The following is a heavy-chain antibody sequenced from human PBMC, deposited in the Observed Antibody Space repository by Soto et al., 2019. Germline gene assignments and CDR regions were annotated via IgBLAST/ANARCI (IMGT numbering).Heavy chain of an antibody. CDR3: TRGGGYSGYDPFDY. CDR2: INGGGSSA. V-gene: IGHV3-74*01. Sequence: EVQLVESGGDLVQPGGSLRLSCAASGFSFSIFWMHWVLQAPGKGLVWVSSINGGGSSADYADSVKGRFTFSRDNAKNTLYLQMNSLRAEDTAVYYCTRGGGYSGYDPFDYWGQGTLVTVSS. D-gene: IGHD5-12*01. J-gene: IGHJ4*02. CDR1: GFSFSIFW.